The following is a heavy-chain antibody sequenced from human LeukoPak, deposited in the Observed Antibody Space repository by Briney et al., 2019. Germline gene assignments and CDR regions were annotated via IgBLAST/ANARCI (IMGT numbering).Heavy chain of an antibody. V-gene: IGHV3-48*03. Sequence: GGSLRLSCAASGFTFSSYEMNWVRQAPGKGLEWVSYISSSGSTIYYADSVKGRFTISRDNAKNSLYLQMNSLRPEDTAVYYCARDPDSSSWYYFDYWGQGTLVTVSS. D-gene: IGHD6-13*01. CDR3: ARDPDSSSWYYFDY. CDR1: GFTFSSYE. CDR2: ISSSGSTI. J-gene: IGHJ4*02.